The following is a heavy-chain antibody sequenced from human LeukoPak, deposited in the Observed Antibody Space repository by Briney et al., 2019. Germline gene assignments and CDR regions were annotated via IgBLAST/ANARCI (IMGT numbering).Heavy chain of an antibody. CDR2: INHNSGGT. CDR1: GYTFTGYF. V-gene: IGHV1-2*02. J-gene: IGHJ4*02. CDR3: ARGSPHRRNYDRSGYYSYYFDY. D-gene: IGHD3-22*01. Sequence: ASVKVSCKASGYTFTGYFMYWVRQAPGQGLEWMGWINHNSGGTNYAQKFQGRVTMTRDTSISTSYMEARSLRSDDTAVYYCARGSPHRRNYDRSGYYSYYFDYWGQGTLVTVSS.